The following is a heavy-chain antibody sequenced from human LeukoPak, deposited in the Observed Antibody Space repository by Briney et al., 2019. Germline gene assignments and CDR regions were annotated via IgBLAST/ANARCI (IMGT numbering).Heavy chain of an antibody. V-gene: IGHV3-30-3*01. CDR3: ARDYCSSTSCYYYYYYYYMDV. D-gene: IGHD2-2*01. CDR1: GFTFSSYA. J-gene: IGHJ6*03. CDR2: ISYDGSNK. Sequence: GRSLRLSCAASGFTFSSYAMHWVRQAPGKGLEWVAVISYDGSNKYYADSVKGRFTISRDNSKNTLYLQMNSLRAEDTAVYYCARDYCSSTSCYYYYYYYYMDVWGKGTTVTVSS.